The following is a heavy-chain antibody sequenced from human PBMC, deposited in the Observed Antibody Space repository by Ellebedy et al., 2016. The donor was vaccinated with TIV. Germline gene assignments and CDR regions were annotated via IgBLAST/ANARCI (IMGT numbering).Heavy chain of an antibody. CDR1: GFSFGGFA. CDR2: IGGLDTGT. Sequence: GESLKISXAASGFSFGGFAMTWVRQAPGKGLEWISLIGGLDTGTYYADSVKGRFTISRDNSNDTLYLQMNSLRAEDMAIYYCARRGRGTVGFDNWGQGTLVTVSS. CDR3: ARRGRGTVGFDN. V-gene: IGHV3-23*03. J-gene: IGHJ4*02. D-gene: IGHD1-7*01.